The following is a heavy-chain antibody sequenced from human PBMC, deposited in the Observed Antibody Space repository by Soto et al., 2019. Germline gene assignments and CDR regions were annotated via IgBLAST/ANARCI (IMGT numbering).Heavy chain of an antibody. J-gene: IGHJ6*03. CDR1: GGSFSGYY. Sequence: PSETLSLTCAVYGGSFSGYYWSWIRQPPGKGLEWIGEINHSGSTNYNPSLKSRVTISVDTSKNQFSLKLSSVTAADTAVYYCARRPSNWNHYYYYYYMDVWGKGTTVTVSS. V-gene: IGHV4-34*01. D-gene: IGHD1-20*01. CDR2: INHSGST. CDR3: ARRPSNWNHYYYYYYMDV.